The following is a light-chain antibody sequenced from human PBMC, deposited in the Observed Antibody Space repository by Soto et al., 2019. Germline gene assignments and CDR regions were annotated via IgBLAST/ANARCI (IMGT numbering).Light chain of an antibody. CDR3: MKGTHWPPYT. Sequence: DVVMTQSPLSLPVTLGQPASISCRSSQSLAYSDGNTYLNWFQQRPGQSPRRLIYKVSNRDSGVPDRCSGSGSGTDFTLKISRVEAEDVGVYYCMKGTHWPPYTFGQGTKLEIK. CDR1: QSLAYSDGNTY. V-gene: IGKV2-30*01. J-gene: IGKJ2*01. CDR2: KVS.